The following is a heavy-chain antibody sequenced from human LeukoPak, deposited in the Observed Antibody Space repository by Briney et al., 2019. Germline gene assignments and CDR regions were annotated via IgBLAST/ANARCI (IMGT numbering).Heavy chain of an antibody. CDR3: DRQNRNGFDY. Sequence: GGSLRLSCAASGFTFSTYDLHWVRQTTGKGLEWVSATGTAGDTWYSGSVKGRFTISRENAKSSMYLQMNSLRAGDTAVYYCDRQNRNGFDYWGQGTLVTVSS. V-gene: IGHV3-13*01. CDR2: TGTAGDT. J-gene: IGHJ4*02. CDR1: GFTFSTYD. D-gene: IGHD2-8*01.